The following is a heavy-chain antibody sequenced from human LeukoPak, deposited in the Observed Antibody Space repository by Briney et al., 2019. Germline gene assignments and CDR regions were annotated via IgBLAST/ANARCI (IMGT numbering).Heavy chain of an antibody. D-gene: IGHD3-16*02. V-gene: IGHV1-8*01. Sequence: WASVKVSCKDSGYTFTSYDINWVRQATGQGLEWMGWMNPNSGNTGYAQKFQGRVTMTRNTSISTAYMELSSLRSEDTAVYYCARGTYDYVWGSYHGYWGQGTLVTVSS. CDR2: MNPNSGNT. J-gene: IGHJ4*02. CDR3: ARGTYDYVWGSYHGY. CDR1: GYTFTSYD.